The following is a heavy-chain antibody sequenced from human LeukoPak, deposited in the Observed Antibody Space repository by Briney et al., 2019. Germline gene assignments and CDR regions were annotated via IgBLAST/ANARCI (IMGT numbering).Heavy chain of an antibody. D-gene: IGHD6-25*01. CDR3: AREPLSRSSGGAFDI. CDR2: ISSSGSTI. Sequence: PGGPLRLSCAASGFTFSSYEMNWVRQAPGRGLEWVSYISSSGSTIYYADSVKGRFTISRDNAKNSLYLQMNSLRAEDTAVYYCAREPLSRSSGGAFDIWGQGTMVTVSS. V-gene: IGHV3-48*03. CDR1: GFTFSSYE. J-gene: IGHJ3*02.